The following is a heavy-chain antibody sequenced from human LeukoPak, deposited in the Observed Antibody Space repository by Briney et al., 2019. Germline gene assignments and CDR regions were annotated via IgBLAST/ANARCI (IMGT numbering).Heavy chain of an antibody. CDR3: VCDWGLDY. J-gene: IGHJ4*02. CDR1: GFNFDTYA. Sequence: GSLRLSCAASGFNFDTYAMGRVRQAPGKGLEWVSSVSGSTGDTFYADSVQGRFTISRDNSRSTLYLQMNSLRVEDTVFYHCVCDWGLDYWGQGTLVTVSS. V-gene: IGHV3-23*01. CDR2: VSGSTGDT. D-gene: IGHD3-16*01.